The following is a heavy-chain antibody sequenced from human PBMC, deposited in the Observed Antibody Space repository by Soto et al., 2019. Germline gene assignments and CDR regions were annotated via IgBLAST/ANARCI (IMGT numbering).Heavy chain of an antibody. Sequence: LSLTCSVSGGSGSDKTGYWSWVRQPPGKRLEWIGYVYYRGTTNYNPSRQSRVTISADLSKNRFSLRLSSVTTAATALYYCARTTAVPNTLRSRYFFDYWGQGTLVTVSS. CDR1: GGSGSDKTGY. V-gene: IGHV4-61*01. CDR2: VYYRGTT. J-gene: IGHJ4*02. D-gene: IGHD4-17*01. CDR3: ARTTAVPNTLRSRYFFDY.